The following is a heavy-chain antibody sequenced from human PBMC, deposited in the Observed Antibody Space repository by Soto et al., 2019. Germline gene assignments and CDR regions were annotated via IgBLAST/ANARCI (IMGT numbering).Heavy chain of an antibody. Sequence: GGSLRLSCAASGFTFSSYAMSWVRQAPGKGLEWVSAIIGSGGSTYYADSVKGRFTISRDNSKNTLYLQMNSLRAEDTAVYYCSKDGVSPTEITFGGVIVPTIWGQGTMVTVSS. CDR1: GFTFSSYA. V-gene: IGHV3-23*01. CDR3: SKDGVSPTEITFGGVIVPTI. J-gene: IGHJ3*02. D-gene: IGHD3-16*02. CDR2: IIGSGGST.